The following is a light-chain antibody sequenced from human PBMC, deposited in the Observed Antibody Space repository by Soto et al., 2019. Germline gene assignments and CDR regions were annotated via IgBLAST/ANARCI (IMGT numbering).Light chain of an antibody. Sequence: AIQMTQFPSSLSASVRDRVTVTCRASQDIRNDLGWYQQKPGKAPKLLIYAASSLQSGVPSRFSGSGSGTQFTLTISSLQPEDVATYYCQQSYSTPISFGQGTRLEIK. V-gene: IGKV1-6*01. J-gene: IGKJ5*01. CDR2: AAS. CDR1: QDIRND. CDR3: QQSYSTPIS.